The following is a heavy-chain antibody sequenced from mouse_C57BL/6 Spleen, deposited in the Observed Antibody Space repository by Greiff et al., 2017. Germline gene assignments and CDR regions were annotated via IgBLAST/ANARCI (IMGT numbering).Heavy chain of an antibody. J-gene: IGHJ4*01. D-gene: IGHD2-5*01. Sequence: VQLQQSGAELVRPGASVTLSCKASGYTFTDYEMHWVKQTPVHGLEWIGAIDPETGGTAYNQKFKGKAILTADKSSSTAYMELRSLTSEDSAVYYCTRSPSNYEGIGDYWGQGTSVTVSS. CDR2: IDPETGGT. CDR1: GYTFTDYE. CDR3: TRSPSNYEGIGDY. V-gene: IGHV1-15*01.